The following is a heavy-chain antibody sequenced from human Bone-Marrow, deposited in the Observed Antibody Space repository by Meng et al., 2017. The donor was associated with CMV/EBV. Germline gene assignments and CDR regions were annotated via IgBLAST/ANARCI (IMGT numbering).Heavy chain of an antibody. V-gene: IGHV4-59*01. CDR3: ARVLSGWLDP. J-gene: IGHJ5*02. Sequence: SETLSLTCSVSGDSISSYYWSWIRQPPGKGLEWIGDIYNSGSTNYNPSLQSRVIISVDTSKNQFSLKVRSVTAADTAVYYCARVLSGWLDPWGQGTLVTVSS. CDR2: IYNSGST. CDR1: GDSISSYY.